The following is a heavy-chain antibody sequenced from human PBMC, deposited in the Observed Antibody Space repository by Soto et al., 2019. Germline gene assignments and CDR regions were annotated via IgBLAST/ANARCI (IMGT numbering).Heavy chain of an antibody. J-gene: IGHJ4*02. D-gene: IGHD3-22*01. CDR3: AHRTGYYDSSGYSGYFDY. CDR2: IYWDDDE. Sequence: ESGPTLVNHEQTLTLTCTFSGFSLSTSGTSVGWIRQPPGKALECLALIYWDDDERYSPSLKSRLTITKDTSKNQVVLTMTNMEPVDTATYYCAHRTGYYDSSGYSGYFDYWGQGTLVTVSS. V-gene: IGHV2-5*02. CDR1: GFSLSTSGTS.